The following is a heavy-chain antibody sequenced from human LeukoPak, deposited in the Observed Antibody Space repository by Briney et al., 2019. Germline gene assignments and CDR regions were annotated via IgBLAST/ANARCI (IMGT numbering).Heavy chain of an antibody. D-gene: IGHD2-2*01. V-gene: IGHV1-18*01. CDR1: GYTFTNYG. Sequence: ASVKVSCKASGYTFTNYGITWVRQAPGQGLEWMGWISPCNGNTNYAQKLQGRVTMTTDTSTSTGYMELRSLRSDDTAVYYCARGGLGYCSGTTCPNNWFDPWGQGTLVTVSS. CDR3: ARGGLGYCSGTTCPNNWFDP. CDR2: ISPCNGNT. J-gene: IGHJ5*02.